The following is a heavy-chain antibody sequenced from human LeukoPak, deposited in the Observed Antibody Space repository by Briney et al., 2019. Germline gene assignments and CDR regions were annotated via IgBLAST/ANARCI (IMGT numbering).Heavy chain of an antibody. Sequence: ASVKVSCKASGYTFTSYGISWVRQAPGQGLEWMGWISAYNGNTNYAQKFQGRVTMTRDTSISIAYMELSRLRSDDTAVYYCAARGYSGYVDYWGQGTLVTVSS. J-gene: IGHJ4*02. CDR2: ISAYNGNT. CDR3: AARGYSGYVDY. D-gene: IGHD5-12*01. CDR1: GYTFTSYG. V-gene: IGHV1-18*01.